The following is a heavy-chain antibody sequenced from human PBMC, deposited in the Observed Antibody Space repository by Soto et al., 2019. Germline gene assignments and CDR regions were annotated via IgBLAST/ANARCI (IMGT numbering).Heavy chain of an antibody. CDR3: ARDSGWWLY. CDR2: INAYNGNT. J-gene: IGHJ4*02. Sequence: QVQLVQSGAEVKEPGASVKVSCEASGYSFTSYAISWVRQAPGQGLEYMGRINAYNGNTNYTQKFQGRVTMTTDTATSTAYMELRTLTSDDTAVYYCARDSGWWLYWGQGSLVTVSS. V-gene: IGHV1-18*01. CDR1: GYSFTSYA. D-gene: IGHD6-19*01.